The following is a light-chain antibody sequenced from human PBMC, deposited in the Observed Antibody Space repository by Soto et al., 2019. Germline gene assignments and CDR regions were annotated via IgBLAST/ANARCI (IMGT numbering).Light chain of an antibody. V-gene: IGKV1-27*01. CDR1: QGISSY. CDR2: AAS. J-gene: IGKJ1*01. CDR3: QKYNSAPRT. Sequence: DIQLTQSPSFLSASVGDRVTITCRASQGISSYLAWHQQKPGKVPKLLIFAASTLQSGVSSRFSGSGSGTDFTLTITSLQPEDVATYYCQKYNSAPRTFGQGTKVDI.